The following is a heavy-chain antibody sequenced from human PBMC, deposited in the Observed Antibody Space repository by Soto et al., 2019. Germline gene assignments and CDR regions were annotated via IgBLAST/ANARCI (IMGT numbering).Heavy chain of an antibody. J-gene: IGHJ6*03. CDR3: AKGFHSNYYYYYMDV. CDR1: GFTFGDYA. Sequence: GGSLRLSCAASGFTFGDYAMHWVRQAPGKGLEWVSGISWNSGSIGYADSVKGRFTISRDDAKNSLYLQMNSLRAEDAALYYCAKGFHSNYYYYYMDVWGKGTTVTVSS. D-gene: IGHD3-22*01. CDR2: ISWNSGSI. V-gene: IGHV3-9*01.